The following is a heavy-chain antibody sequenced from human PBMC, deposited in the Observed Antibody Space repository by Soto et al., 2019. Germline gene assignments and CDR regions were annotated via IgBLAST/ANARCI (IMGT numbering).Heavy chain of an antibody. J-gene: IGHJ4*02. CDR1: GFTFSSYS. D-gene: IGHD1-26*01. CDR3: ARDGGGNYYEVDY. V-gene: IGHV3-48*02. CDR2: ISTTSSAI. Sequence: EVQLVESGGGLVQPGGSLRLSCAASGFTFSSYSMNWVRQAPGKGLEWVSYISTTSSAIYYADSVKGRFTISRANAKNSLFLQMNSLRDEDTAVYFCARDGGGNYYEVDYWGQGTLVTVSS.